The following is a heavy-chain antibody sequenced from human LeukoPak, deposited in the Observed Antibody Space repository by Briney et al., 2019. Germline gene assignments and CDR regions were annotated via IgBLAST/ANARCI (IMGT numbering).Heavy chain of an antibody. CDR1: GYTFTGYF. CDR2: INPNSGGT. CDR3: ARSDVLRYFDWLLY. J-gene: IGHJ4*02. Sequence: ASVKVSCKASGYTFTGYFLHWVGQPPGQGLEWMGWINPNSGGTNYAQKFQGRVTMTRDTSISTAYMELSSLRSEDTAVYYCARSDVLRYFDWLLYWGQGTLVTVSS. V-gene: IGHV1-2*02. D-gene: IGHD3-9*01.